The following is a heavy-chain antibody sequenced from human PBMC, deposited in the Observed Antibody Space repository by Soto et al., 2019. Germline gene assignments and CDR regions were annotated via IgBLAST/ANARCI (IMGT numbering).Heavy chain of an antibody. D-gene: IGHD4-17*01. CDR2: IYYSGST. CDR3: ARQLTTVVNGPAFAI. CDR1: GGSISSGDYY. Sequence: QVQLQESGPGLVKPSQTLSLTCTVSGGSISSGDYYWSWIRQPPGKGLEWIGYIYYSGSTYYNPSLKSRVTISVDTAKNQFSLKLSSVTAADTAVDYCARQLTTVVNGPAFAIWGQGTMVTVSS. V-gene: IGHV4-30-4*01. J-gene: IGHJ3*02.